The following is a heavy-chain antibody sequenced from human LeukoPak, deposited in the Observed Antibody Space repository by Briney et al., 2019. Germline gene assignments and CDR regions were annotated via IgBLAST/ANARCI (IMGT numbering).Heavy chain of an antibody. CDR3: ARDLVVAGENWFDP. Sequence: GGSLRLSCAASGFTFSSYWMSWVRQAPGKGLEWVANIKQDGSEKYYVDSVKGRFTISRDNAKNSLYLQMNSLRAEDTAVYYCARDLVVAGENWFDPWGQGTLVTVSS. J-gene: IGHJ5*02. CDR2: IKQDGSEK. V-gene: IGHV3-7*01. D-gene: IGHD6-19*01. CDR1: GFTFSSYW.